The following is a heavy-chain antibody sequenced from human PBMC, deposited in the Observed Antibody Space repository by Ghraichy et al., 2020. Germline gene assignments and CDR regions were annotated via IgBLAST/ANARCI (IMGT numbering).Heavy chain of an antibody. J-gene: IGHJ5*02. CDR2: IYYSGST. Sequence: SETLSLTCTVSGGSISSSSYYWGWIRQPPGKGLEWIGSIYYSGSTYYNPSLKSRVTISVDTSKNQFSLKLSSVTAADTAVYYCARRVRIPIAVAGADWFDPWGQGTLVTVSS. CDR3: ARRVRIPIAVAGADWFDP. D-gene: IGHD6-19*01. CDR1: GGSISSSSYY. V-gene: IGHV4-39*01.